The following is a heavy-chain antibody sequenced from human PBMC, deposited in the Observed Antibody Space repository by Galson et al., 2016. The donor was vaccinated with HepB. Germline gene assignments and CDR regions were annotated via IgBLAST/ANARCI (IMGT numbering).Heavy chain of an antibody. CDR2: IYSGGER. V-gene: IGHV3-53*01. J-gene: IGHJ2*01. CDR3: GRNVPFN. Sequence: SLRLSCAASGFSLSNHAMNWVRQAPGKGLEWVSLIYSGGERRYADSVKGRFTISRDNSKNTVYLQMNSLRVEDTAMYYCGRNVPFNWGRGTQVSVSS. CDR1: GFSLSNHA.